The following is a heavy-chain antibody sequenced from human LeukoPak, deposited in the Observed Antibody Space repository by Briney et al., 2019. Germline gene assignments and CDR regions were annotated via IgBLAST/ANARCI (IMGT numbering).Heavy chain of an antibody. J-gene: IGHJ6*02. CDR3: ATMSIAARQNYYYGMDV. D-gene: IGHD6-6*01. Sequence: SVKVSCKASGGTFSSYAFSWVRQAPGQGLEWMGGIIPIFGTANYAQKFQGRVTITADESTSTAYMELSSLRSEDTAVYYCATMSIAARQNYYYGMDVWGQGTTVTVSS. V-gene: IGHV1-69*13. CDR1: GGTFSSYA. CDR2: IIPIFGTA.